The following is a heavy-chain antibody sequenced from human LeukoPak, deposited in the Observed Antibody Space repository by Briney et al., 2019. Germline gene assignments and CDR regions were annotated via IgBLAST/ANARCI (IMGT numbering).Heavy chain of an antibody. Sequence: SQTLSLTCTVSGGSIRSGDYSWNWIRQHPGKGLEWIGYIYYSGSTYYNPSLTSRVTMSVDTSKNQFSLKLSSVTAADTAIYYCAKDQTKTHSLNFPNYYYHGMDNWGQGNTGNVSS. D-gene: IGHD1-7*01. CDR1: GGSIRSGDYS. CDR2: IYYSGST. CDR3: AKDQTKTHSLNFPNYYYHGMDN. J-gene: IGHJ6*02. V-gene: IGHV4-31*03.